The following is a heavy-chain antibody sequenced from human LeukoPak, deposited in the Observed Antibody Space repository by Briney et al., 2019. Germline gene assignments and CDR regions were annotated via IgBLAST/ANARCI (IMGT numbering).Heavy chain of an antibody. Sequence: GGSLRLSCAASGFIFNSYWMNWLRQAPGEGLEWVANVDQDGSEKYYVGSVKGRFTISRDNAKNSLYLQMNSLRVEDTAVYYCARGWASSRRKAFDIWGQGTMVTVSS. CDR2: VDQDGSEK. J-gene: IGHJ3*02. V-gene: IGHV3-7*03. CDR3: ARGWASSRRKAFDI. CDR1: GFIFNSYW. D-gene: IGHD3-16*01.